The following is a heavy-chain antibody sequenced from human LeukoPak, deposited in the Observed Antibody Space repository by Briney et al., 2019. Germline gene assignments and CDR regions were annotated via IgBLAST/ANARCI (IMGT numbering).Heavy chain of an antibody. J-gene: IGHJ2*01. Sequence: SETLSLTCTVSGVSISTYYWSWIRQPPGKGLEWIGYVNYNGGANYKPSLKSRVNTSVDTSKNQLSLKLSSVTAADTAIYYCARGGLRYFALWGRGTLVTVSS. CDR3: ARGGLRYFAL. CDR1: GVSISTYY. CDR2: VNYNGGA. V-gene: IGHV4-59*01.